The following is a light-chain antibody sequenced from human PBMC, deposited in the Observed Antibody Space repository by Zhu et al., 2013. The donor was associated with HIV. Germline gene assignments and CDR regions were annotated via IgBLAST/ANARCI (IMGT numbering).Light chain of an antibody. J-gene: IGKJ4*01. Sequence: EIVLTQSPGTLSLSPGERATLSCRASESVGYSLAWYQQRPGQAPRLLISGASSRALDSPDRFSGRGSETDFTLTISRLESEDFAMYYCQQYGDSPLTFGGGTKVEIK. V-gene: IGKV3-20*01. CDR2: GAS. CDR1: ESVGYS. CDR3: QQYGDSPLT.